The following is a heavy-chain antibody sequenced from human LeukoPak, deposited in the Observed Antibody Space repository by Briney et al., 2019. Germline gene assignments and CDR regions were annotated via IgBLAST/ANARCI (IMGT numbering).Heavy chain of an antibody. J-gene: IGHJ6*02. V-gene: IGHV4-59*08. CDR3: ARPPHYFGSGSPAMDI. D-gene: IGHD3-10*01. CDR1: GGSISGYY. Sequence: PSETLSLTCTVSGGSISGYYWSWIRQPPGKGLEWIGHINYIGISTHNPSLQNRVTISVDTSKNQFSLKLASVTAADTAVYYCARPPHYFGSGSPAMDIWGQGTPVTVPS. CDR2: INYIGIS.